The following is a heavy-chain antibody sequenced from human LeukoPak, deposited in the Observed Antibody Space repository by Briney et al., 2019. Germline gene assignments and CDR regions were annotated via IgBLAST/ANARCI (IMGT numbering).Heavy chain of an antibody. V-gene: IGHV4-34*01. CDR1: GGSFSGYY. CDR3: ASLTTVVTPVDY. CDR2: MNHSGST. D-gene: IGHD4-23*01. Sequence: SETLSLTCAVYGGSFSGYYWSWIRQPPGKGLEWIGEMNHSGSTNYNPSLKSRVTISVDTSKNQFSLKLSSVTAADTAVYYCASLTTVVTPVDYWGQGTLVTVSS. J-gene: IGHJ4*02.